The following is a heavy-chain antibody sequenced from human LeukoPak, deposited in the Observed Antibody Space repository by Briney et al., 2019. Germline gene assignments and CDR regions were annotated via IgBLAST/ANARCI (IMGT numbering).Heavy chain of an antibody. V-gene: IGHV4-39*01. J-gene: IGHJ4*02. Sequence: SETLSLTCTVSGGSISGSSYYWGWIRQPPGKGLEWIGSIYYSGSTYYNPSLKSRVTISVDTSKNQFSLKLSSVTAADTAVYYCARHFNAYYYDSSGYAIDYWGQGTLVTVSS. D-gene: IGHD3-22*01. CDR2: IYYSGST. CDR1: GGSISGSSYY. CDR3: ARHFNAYYYDSSGYAIDY.